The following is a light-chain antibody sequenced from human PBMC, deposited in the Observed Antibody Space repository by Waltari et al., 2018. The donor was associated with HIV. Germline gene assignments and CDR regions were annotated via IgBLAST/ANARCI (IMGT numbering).Light chain of an antibody. J-gene: IGLJ2*01. CDR2: EGS. Sequence: QSALTQPAPVSGSPGQSIPISCPGTGSDVGSYTLVSWYQQHPGKAPKLMIYEGSKRPSGVSNRFSGSKSGNTASLTISGLQAEDEADYYCCSYAGSSTVVFGGGTKLTVL. V-gene: IGLV2-23*01. CDR1: GSDVGSYTL. CDR3: CSYAGSSTVV.